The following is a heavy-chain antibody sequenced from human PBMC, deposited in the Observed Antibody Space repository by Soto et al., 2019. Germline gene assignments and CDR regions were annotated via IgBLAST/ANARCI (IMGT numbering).Heavy chain of an antibody. V-gene: IGHV3-21*01. CDR1: GFSFSSYA. D-gene: IGHD1-7*01. CDR2: ISSSSSYV. CDR3: ARDITGTKALDY. Sequence: GGSLELSCVASGFSFSSYAMNWVRQAPGKGLEWVSSISSSSSYVYYADSVKGRFTISRDNAKNSLYLQMNSLRAEDTAVYYCARDITGTKALDYWGQGTLVTVSS. J-gene: IGHJ4*02.